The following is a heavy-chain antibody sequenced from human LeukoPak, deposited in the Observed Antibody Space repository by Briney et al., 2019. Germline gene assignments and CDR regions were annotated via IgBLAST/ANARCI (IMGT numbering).Heavy chain of an antibody. D-gene: IGHD6-19*01. V-gene: IGHV3-7*01. Sequence: PGGSLRLSCAASGFTFSTYWMSWVRQAPGKGLEWVANIKQDGSEKYYVDSVKGRFAISRDNAKNSLYLQMNGLRAEDTAVYYCARRAVAASVPFDYWGQGTLVTVSS. CDR3: ARRAVAASVPFDY. CDR2: IKQDGSEK. J-gene: IGHJ4*02. CDR1: GFTFSTYW.